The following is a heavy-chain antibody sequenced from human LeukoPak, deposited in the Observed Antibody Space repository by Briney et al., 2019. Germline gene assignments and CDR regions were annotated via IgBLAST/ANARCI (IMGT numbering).Heavy chain of an antibody. V-gene: IGHV6-1*01. CDR2: TYYRSKWYN. D-gene: IGHD6-13*01. CDR1: GDSVSSNSAA. Sequence: SQTLSLTCAISGDSVSSNSAAWNWIRQSPSRGLEWLGRTYYRSKWYNDYAVSVKSRITINPDTSKNQFSLQLNSVTPEDTAVYYCARGRREAARLVYHYYYMDVWGKGTTVTVSS. J-gene: IGHJ6*03. CDR3: ARGRREAARLVYHYYYMDV.